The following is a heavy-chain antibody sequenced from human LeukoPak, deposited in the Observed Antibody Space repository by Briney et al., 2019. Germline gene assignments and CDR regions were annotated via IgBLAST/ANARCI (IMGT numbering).Heavy chain of an antibody. D-gene: IGHD3-10*01. CDR2: ISGSGGST. Sequence: PGGSLGLSCAASGFTFSSYAMSWVRQAPGKGLEWVSAISGSGGSTYYADSVKGRFTISRDNSKNTLYLQMNSLRAEDTAVYYCAKGILWFGESDFDYWGQGTLVTVSS. V-gene: IGHV3-23*01. CDR1: GFTFSSYA. J-gene: IGHJ4*02. CDR3: AKGILWFGESDFDY.